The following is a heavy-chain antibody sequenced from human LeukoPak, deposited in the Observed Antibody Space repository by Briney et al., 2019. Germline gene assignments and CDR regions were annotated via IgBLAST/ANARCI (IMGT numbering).Heavy chain of an antibody. CDR2: IYYSGIT. CDR3: ARHPRPNSGSYSDY. Sequence: KPSETLSLTCTVSGGSISSSSYYWGWIRQPPGKGLEWIGSIYYSGITYYNPSLKSRVTISVDTSKNQFSLKLSSVTAADTAVYYCARHPRPNSGSYSDYWGQGTLVTVSS. J-gene: IGHJ4*02. V-gene: IGHV4-39*01. D-gene: IGHD1-26*01. CDR1: GGSISSSSYY.